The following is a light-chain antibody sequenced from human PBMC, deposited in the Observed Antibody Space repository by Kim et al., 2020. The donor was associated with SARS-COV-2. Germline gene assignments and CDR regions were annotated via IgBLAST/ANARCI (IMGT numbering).Light chain of an antibody. J-gene: IGLJ3*02. CDR3: LAWDSSTAV. CDR1: KLGDKY. CDR2: QDS. V-gene: IGLV3-1*01. Sequence: SVSPGQAASITCSGDKLGDKYTCWYQQKPGQSPVVVIYQDSKRPSGIPERFSGSNSGNTATLTISGTQAMDEADYFCLAWDSSTAVFGGGTQLTVL.